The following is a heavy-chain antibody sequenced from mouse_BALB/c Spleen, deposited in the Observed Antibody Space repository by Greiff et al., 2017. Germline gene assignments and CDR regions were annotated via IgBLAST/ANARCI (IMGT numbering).Heavy chain of an antibody. CDR2: IDPYNGGT. CDR1: GYAFTSYN. V-gene: IGHV1S135*01. J-gene: IGHJ3*01. CDR3: ASGYGFAD. D-gene: IGHD1-2*01. Sequence: VQLQQSGPELVKPGASVKVSCKASGYAFTSYNMYWVKQSHGKSLEWIGYIDPYNGGTSYNQKFKGKATLTVDKSSSTAYMRLNCLASEDSAVYYCASGYGFADWGQGTLVTVSA.